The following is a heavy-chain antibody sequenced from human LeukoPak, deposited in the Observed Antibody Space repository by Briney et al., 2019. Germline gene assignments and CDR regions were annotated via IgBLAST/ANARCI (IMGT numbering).Heavy chain of an antibody. D-gene: IGHD1-26*01. CDR3: ARGRGTDF. V-gene: IGHV3-30-3*01. CDR1: GFTFSSYA. CDR2: ISYDGSNK. J-gene: IGHJ4*02. Sequence: GRSLRLSCAASGFTFSSYAMHWVRQAPGKGLEWVAVISYDGSNKYYADSVKGRFTISRDNSKNTLYLQMNSLRAEDTAVYYCARGRGTDFWGQGTLVTVSS.